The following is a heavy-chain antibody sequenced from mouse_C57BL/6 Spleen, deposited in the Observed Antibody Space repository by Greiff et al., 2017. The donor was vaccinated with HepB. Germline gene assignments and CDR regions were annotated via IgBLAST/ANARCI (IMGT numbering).Heavy chain of an antibody. V-gene: IGHV5-4*01. D-gene: IGHD1-1*01. Sequence: EVKLQESGGGLVKPGGSLKLSCAASGFTFSSYAMSWVRQTPEKRLEWVATISDGGSYTYYPDNVKGRFTISRDNAKNNLYLQMSHLKSEDTAMYYCARDPYYYGSSDWYFDVWGTGTTVTVSS. CDR3: ARDPYYYGSSDWYFDV. CDR2: ISDGGSYT. J-gene: IGHJ1*03. CDR1: GFTFSSYA.